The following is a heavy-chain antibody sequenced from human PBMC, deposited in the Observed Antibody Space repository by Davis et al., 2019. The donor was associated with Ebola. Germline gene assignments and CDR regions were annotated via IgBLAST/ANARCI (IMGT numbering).Heavy chain of an antibody. CDR2: MNPNSGNT. D-gene: IGHD1-1*01. J-gene: IGHJ3*02. CDR3: ARGFETHWDVFDI. CDR1: GYTFTSYD. Sequence: ASVKVSCKASGYTFTSYDINWVRQATGQGLEWMGWMNPNSGNTGYAQKFQGRVTITADESTNTAYMELSSLRSEDTAVYYCARGFETHWDVFDIWGQGTMVTVSS. V-gene: IGHV1-8*01.